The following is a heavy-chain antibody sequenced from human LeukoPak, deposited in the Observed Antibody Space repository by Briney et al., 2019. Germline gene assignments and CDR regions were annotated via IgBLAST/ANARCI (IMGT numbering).Heavy chain of an antibody. CDR1: GFTFSRYR. CDR3: AKDHSSGYPYYFDY. CDR2: IRYDGSNK. Sequence: PGGSLRLSCTASGFTFSRYRMHWVRQAPGKGLEWVAFIRYDGSNKYYADSVKGRFTISRDNSKNTLYLQMNSLRAEDTAVYYCAKDHSSGYPYYFDYWGQGTLVTVSS. D-gene: IGHD3-22*01. V-gene: IGHV3-30*02. J-gene: IGHJ4*02.